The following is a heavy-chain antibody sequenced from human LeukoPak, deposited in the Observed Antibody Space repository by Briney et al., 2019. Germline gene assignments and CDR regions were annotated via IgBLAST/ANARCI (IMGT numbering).Heavy chain of an antibody. V-gene: IGHV1-2*02. CDR2: INPNSGGT. D-gene: IGHD1-26*01. Sequence: GASVKVSYKASGYTFTGYYMHWVRQAPGQGLEWMGWINPNSGGTNYAQKFQGRVTMTRDTSISTAYMELSRLRSDDTAVYYCARVRRWELLSLDYWGQGTLVTVSS. CDR3: ARVRRWELLSLDY. J-gene: IGHJ4*02. CDR1: GYTFTGYY.